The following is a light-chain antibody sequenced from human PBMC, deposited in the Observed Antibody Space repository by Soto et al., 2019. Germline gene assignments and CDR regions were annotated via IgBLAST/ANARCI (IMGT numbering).Light chain of an antibody. CDR3: QQYGNSLWT. CDR1: QSVSSTS. CDR2: GAS. V-gene: IGKV3-20*01. J-gene: IGKJ1*01. Sequence: EIVLTQSPGTLSLSPGERATLSCRASQSVSSTSLAWYQQKPGQAPRLLIYGASTRATGIPDRFSGSGSGTDFTLTISRVEPEDFALYYCQQYGNSLWTFGQGTKVDSK.